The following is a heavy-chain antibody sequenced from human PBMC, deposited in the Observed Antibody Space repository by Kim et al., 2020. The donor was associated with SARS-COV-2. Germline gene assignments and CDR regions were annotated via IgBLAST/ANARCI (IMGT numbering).Heavy chain of an antibody. D-gene: IGHD3-9*01. V-gene: IGHV5-51*01. Sequence: GESLKISCKGSGYSFTSYWIGWVRQMPGKGLEWMGIIYPGDSDTRYSPSFQGQVTISADKSISTAYLQWSSLKASDTAMYYCARWPPYYDILTGYINYYYYGMDVWGQGTTVTVSS. CDR1: GYSFTSYW. CDR3: ARWPPYYDILTGYINYYYYGMDV. CDR2: IYPGDSDT. J-gene: IGHJ6*02.